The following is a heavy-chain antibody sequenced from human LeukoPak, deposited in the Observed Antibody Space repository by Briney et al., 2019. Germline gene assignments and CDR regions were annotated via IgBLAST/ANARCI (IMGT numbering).Heavy chain of an antibody. CDR3: ARYIVSYPHDAFDI. Sequence: SETLSLTCTVSGGSISSYYWSWLRQPPGKGLEWLGYIYYSGSTSYNPSLKSRVTISVDTSKKQFSLKLSSVTAADTAFYYCARYIVSYPHDAFDIWGQGTMVTVSS. CDR2: IYYSGST. V-gene: IGHV4-59*01. J-gene: IGHJ3*02. D-gene: IGHD1-26*01. CDR1: GGSISSYY.